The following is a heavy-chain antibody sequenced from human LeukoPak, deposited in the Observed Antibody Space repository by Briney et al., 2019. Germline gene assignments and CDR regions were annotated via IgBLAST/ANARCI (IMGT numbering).Heavy chain of an antibody. V-gene: IGHV1-8*01. CDR3: ARVLPSYSSSSFDY. D-gene: IGHD6-13*01. CDR1: GYTFTSYD. J-gene: IGHJ4*02. CDR2: MNPNSGNT. Sequence: ASVKVSCKASGYTFTSYDINWVRQATGQGLEWMGWMNPNSGNTGYAQKFQGRVTMTRNTSISTACMELSSLRSEDTAVYYCARVLPSYSSSSFDYWGQGTLVTVSS.